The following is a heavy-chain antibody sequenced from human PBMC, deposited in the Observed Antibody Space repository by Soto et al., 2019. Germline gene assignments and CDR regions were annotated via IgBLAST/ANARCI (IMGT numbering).Heavy chain of an antibody. CDR1: GFTFSSYS. Sequence: TGGSLRLSCAASGFTFSSYSMNWVRQAPGKGLEWVSSISSSSSYIYYADSVKGRFTISKDNAKNSLYLQMNSLRAEDTAVYYCARDGDIVAVPAAYHYMDVWGKGTTVTVSS. CDR2: ISSSSSYI. D-gene: IGHD2-2*01. CDR3: ARDGDIVAVPAAYHYMDV. J-gene: IGHJ6*03. V-gene: IGHV3-21*01.